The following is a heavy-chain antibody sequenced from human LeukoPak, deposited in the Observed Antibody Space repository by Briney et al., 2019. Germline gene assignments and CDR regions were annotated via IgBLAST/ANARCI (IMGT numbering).Heavy chain of an antibody. CDR3: ARFSSIAAAFDY. CDR2: IYTSGTT. Sequence: SETLSLTCTVSGGSINSYWSWMRQPAGKGLEWIGRIYTSGTTHYNPSLKSRVTMSVDTSKNQFSLNLSSVTAADTAVYYCARFSSIAAAFDYWGLGTLVTVSS. D-gene: IGHD6-13*01. J-gene: IGHJ4*02. V-gene: IGHV4-4*07. CDR1: GGSINSY.